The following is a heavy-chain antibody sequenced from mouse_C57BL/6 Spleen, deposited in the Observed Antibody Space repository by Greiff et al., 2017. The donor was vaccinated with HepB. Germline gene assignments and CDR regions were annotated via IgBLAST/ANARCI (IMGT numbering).Heavy chain of an antibody. CDR1: GYSITSGYY. Sequence: EVQLQQSGPGLVKPSQSLSLTCSVTGYSITSGYYWNWIRQFPGNKLEWMGYISYDGSNNYNPSLKNRISITRDTSKNQFFLKLNSVTTEDTATYYCAKITTHYFDYWGQGTTLTVSS. CDR2: ISYDGSN. D-gene: IGHD1-1*01. J-gene: IGHJ2*01. V-gene: IGHV3-6*01. CDR3: AKITTHYFDY.